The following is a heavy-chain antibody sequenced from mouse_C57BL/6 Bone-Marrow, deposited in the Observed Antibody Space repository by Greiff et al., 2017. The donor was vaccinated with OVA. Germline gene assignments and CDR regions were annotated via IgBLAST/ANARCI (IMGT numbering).Heavy chain of an antibody. CDR3: ARSERLRDYFDY. Sequence: VQLQQSGAELVRPGASVKLSCKASGYTFTDYYISWVKQRPGKGLEWIARLNNGSGNIYYNEKVKGKATLSADKSSSTSYMQLSSLTSDDSAVYFCARSERLRDYFDYWGQGTTLTVSS. CDR2: LNNGSGNI. V-gene: IGHV1-76*01. D-gene: IGHD2-2*01. CDR1: GYTFTDYY. J-gene: IGHJ2*01.